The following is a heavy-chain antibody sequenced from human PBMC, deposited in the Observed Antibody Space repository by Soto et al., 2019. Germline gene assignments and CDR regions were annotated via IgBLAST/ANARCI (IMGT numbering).Heavy chain of an antibody. CDR3: ARDIVVVPAAFSVDYYYYMDV. D-gene: IGHD2-2*01. J-gene: IGHJ6*03. Sequence: QVQLVQSGAEVKKPGASVKVSCKASGYTFTSYAMHWVRQAPGQRLEWMGWINAGNGNTKYSQKFQGRVTITRDTSASTAYMELSSLRSEDTAVYYCARDIVVVPAAFSVDYYYYMDVWGKGTTVTVSS. CDR1: GYTFTSYA. CDR2: INAGNGNT. V-gene: IGHV1-3*01.